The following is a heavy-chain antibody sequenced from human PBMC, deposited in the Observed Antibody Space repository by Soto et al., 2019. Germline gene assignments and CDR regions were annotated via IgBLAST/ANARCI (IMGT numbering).Heavy chain of an antibody. V-gene: IGHV3-30*03. CDR1: GFTFSSFG. J-gene: IGHJ4*02. D-gene: IGHD1-1*01. CDR3: ARKPETGTTVPFDY. Sequence: QVQLVESGGGVVQPGRSLRLSCAASGFTFSSFGMHWVRKAPGKGLEWVAVISYDGSEKYHADSVKGRFTISRDNSKNTLYLQMNSLRAEDTAVYYCARKPETGTTVPFDYWGQGTLVTVSS. CDR2: ISYDGSEK.